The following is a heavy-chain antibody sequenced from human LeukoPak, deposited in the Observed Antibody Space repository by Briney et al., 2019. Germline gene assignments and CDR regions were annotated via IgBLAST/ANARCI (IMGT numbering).Heavy chain of an antibody. J-gene: IGHJ4*02. CDR2: IKQDGSEK. D-gene: IGHD1-26*01. V-gene: IGHV3-7*01. Sequence: GGSLRLSCAASGFTFSSYWMSWVRQAPGKGLEWVANIKQDGSEKYYVDSVKGRFTISRDNAKNSLYLQMNSLRAEDTAVYYCASRGVRSGSCGGYWGQGTLVTVSS. CDR1: GFTFSSYW. CDR3: ASRGVRSGSCGGY.